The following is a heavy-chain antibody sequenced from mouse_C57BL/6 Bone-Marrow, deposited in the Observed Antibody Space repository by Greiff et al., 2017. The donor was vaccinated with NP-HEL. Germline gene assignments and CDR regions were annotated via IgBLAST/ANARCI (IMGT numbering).Heavy chain of an antibody. D-gene: IGHD1-1*01. CDR1: GYTFTDYY. CDR3: ASRYGSSFYWYFDV. J-gene: IGHJ1*03. Sequence: VQLKESGPELVKPGASVKISCKASGYTFTDYYMNWVKQSHGKSLEWIGDINPNNGGTSYNQKFKGKATLTADKSSSTAYMELRSLTSEDSAVYYCASRYGSSFYWYFDVWGTGTTVTVSS. CDR2: INPNNGGT. V-gene: IGHV1-26*01.